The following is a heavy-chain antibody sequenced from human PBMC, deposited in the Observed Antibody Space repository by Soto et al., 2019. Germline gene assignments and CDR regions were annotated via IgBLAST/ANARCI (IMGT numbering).Heavy chain of an antibody. D-gene: IGHD3-10*01. Sequence: EVQLVESGGDLVQPGGSLRLSCAASGFTVSSNYMTWVRQAPGKGLEWVSVIYRDGYTYYADSVKGRFTISRDNSKNTLYLQMNTLRAEDTAVYHCGRLFDSGHGPFDYWGQGTLVTVSS. V-gene: IGHV3-66*04. J-gene: IGHJ4*02. CDR1: GFTVSSNY. CDR2: IYRDGYT. CDR3: GRLFDSGHGPFDY.